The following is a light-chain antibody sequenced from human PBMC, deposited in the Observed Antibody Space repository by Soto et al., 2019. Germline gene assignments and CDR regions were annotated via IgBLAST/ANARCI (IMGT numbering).Light chain of an antibody. CDR3: QQYNNWPPDRT. J-gene: IGKJ1*01. CDR2: GAS. CDR1: QNVSSN. V-gene: IGKV3-15*01. Sequence: EIVMTQSPATLSVSPGERATLSCRASQNVSSNLAWYQQKPGQAPRLLIYGASTRATGIPARFSGSGSGTEFTLTISSLLSEDFAIYFCQQYNNWPPDRTFGQGTKVEIK.